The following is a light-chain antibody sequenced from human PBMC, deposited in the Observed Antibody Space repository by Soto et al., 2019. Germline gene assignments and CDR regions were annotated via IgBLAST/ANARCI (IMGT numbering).Light chain of an antibody. CDR2: GAS. V-gene: IGKV3-11*01. Sequence: EVVLTQSPVPLSLSPGERATLSCRASQSFRGLLAWYQQKPGQAPRLLIYGASSRATGIPDRFSGSGSGTDFTLTISSLEPEDFALYYCQQRSNWPITFGQGTRLEIK. CDR3: QQRSNWPIT. J-gene: IGKJ5*01. CDR1: QSFRGL.